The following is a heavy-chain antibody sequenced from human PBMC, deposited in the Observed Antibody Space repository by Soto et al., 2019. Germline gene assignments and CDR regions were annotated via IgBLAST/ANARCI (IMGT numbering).Heavy chain of an antibody. CDR3: ARDGEGEAAAAMVY. J-gene: IGHJ4*02. CDR2: INAGDGDT. D-gene: IGHD6-13*01. V-gene: IGHV1-3*01. CDR1: GYTITCCA. Sequence: QVQLVQSGAEVKKPGASVRVSCKASGYTITCCALHWVRQAPGQRPEWMAWINAGDGDTRYSQNCQDRLTIIRDTSANTAYMELSSLRSEDTAVYYCARDGEGEAAAAMVYWGQGTLVTVSS.